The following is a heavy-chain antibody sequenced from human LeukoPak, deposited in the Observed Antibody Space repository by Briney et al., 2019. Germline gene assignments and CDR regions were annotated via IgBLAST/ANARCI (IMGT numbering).Heavy chain of an antibody. V-gene: IGHV4-61*02. CDR2: IYTSGST. Sequence: SQTLSLTCTVSGDSISSGSYYWSWIRQPAGKGLEWIGRIYTSGSTKYNPSLKSRVTISVDTSKNQFPLKLSSVTAADTAVYYCARDSGWLDGFDYWGQGTLVTVSS. D-gene: IGHD6-19*01. J-gene: IGHJ4*02. CDR3: ARDSGWLDGFDY. CDR1: GDSISSGSYY.